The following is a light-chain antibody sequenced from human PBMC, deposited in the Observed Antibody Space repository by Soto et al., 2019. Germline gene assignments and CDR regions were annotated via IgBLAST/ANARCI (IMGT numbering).Light chain of an antibody. CDR1: SSNIGAGYD. CDR2: GNS. J-gene: IGLJ1*01. V-gene: IGLV1-40*01. CDR3: QSYDSSLSGFYV. Sequence: QAVVTQPPSVSGAPGQRVTISCTGSSSNIGAGYDVHWYQQLPGTAPKLLIYGNSNRPSGVPDRFSGSKSGTSASLAITGLQAEEDADYYCQSYDSSLSGFYVFGTGTKLTVL.